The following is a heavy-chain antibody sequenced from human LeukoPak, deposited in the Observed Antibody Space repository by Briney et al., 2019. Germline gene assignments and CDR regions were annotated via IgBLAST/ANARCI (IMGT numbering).Heavy chain of an antibody. J-gene: IGHJ6*02. CDR1: GFTFSNHW. CDR3: ARPYYDFWSGHCLYGMDV. Sequence: GGSLRLSCAASGFTFSNHWMSWVRQAPGKGLEWVTNINPDGSEQHYMDSVEGRFTISRDNAKNSLFLQMNSLRAEDTAVYYCARPYYDFWSGHCLYGMDVWGQGTTVTVSS. CDR2: INPDGSEQ. V-gene: IGHV3-7*01. D-gene: IGHD3-3*01.